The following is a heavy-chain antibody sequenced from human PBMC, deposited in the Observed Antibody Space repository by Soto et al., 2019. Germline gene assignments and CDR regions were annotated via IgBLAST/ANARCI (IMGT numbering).Heavy chain of an antibody. V-gene: IGHV5-51*03. CDR3: ARPSYYDILTGYDDAFDI. CDR2: IYPGDSDT. CDR1: GYSFTSYW. Sequence: EVQLVQSGAEVKKPGESLKISCKGSGYSFTSYWIGWVRQMPGKGLEWMGIIYPGDSDTRYSPSFQGQVTISADKSISTAYLQWSSLKASDTAMYYCARPSYYDILTGYDDAFDIWGQGTMVTVSS. D-gene: IGHD3-9*01. J-gene: IGHJ3*02.